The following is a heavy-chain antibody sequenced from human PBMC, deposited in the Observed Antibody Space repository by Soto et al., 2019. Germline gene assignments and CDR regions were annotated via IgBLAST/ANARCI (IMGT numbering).Heavy chain of an antibody. CDR2: IYYSGST. CDR3: ARRGGDYYYYYMDV. Sequence: TVFWGTIGNFYCSWIRQPPGKGLEWIGYIYYSGSTNYNPSLKSRVTISVDTSKNQFSLKLSSVTAADTAVYYCARRGGDYYYYYMDVWGKGTTVTLSS. V-gene: IGHV4-59*01. J-gene: IGHJ6*03. CDR1: WGTIGNFY.